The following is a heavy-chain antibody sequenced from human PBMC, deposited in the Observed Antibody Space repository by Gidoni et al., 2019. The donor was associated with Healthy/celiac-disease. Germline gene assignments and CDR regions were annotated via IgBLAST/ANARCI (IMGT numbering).Heavy chain of an antibody. Sequence: EVQLVESGGGLVQPGGSLRLSCSASGFTFSSYAMHWVRQAPGKGLEYVSAISSNGGSTYYADSVKGRFTISRDNSKNTLYLQMSSLRAEDTAVYYCVNNLKNHGGGNERDTAMVTHAFDIWGQGTMVTVSS. CDR2: ISSNGGST. CDR1: GFTFSSYA. J-gene: IGHJ3*02. V-gene: IGHV3-64D*06. CDR3: VNNLKNHGGGNERDTAMVTHAFDI. D-gene: IGHD5-18*01.